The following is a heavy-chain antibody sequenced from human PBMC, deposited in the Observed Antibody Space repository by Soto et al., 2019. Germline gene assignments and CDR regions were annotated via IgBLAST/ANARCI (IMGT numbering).Heavy chain of an antibody. Sequence: ASVKVSCKASGYTFTSYGISWVRQAPGQGLEWMGWISAYNGNTNYAQKLQGRVTMTTDTSTSTAYMELRSLRSDDTAVYYCAREGHSVSSNSIAAPYYYYGMDVWGQGTTVTVSS. V-gene: IGHV1-18*01. J-gene: IGHJ6*02. CDR1: GYTFTSYG. CDR3: AREGHSVSSNSIAAPYYYYGMDV. D-gene: IGHD6-6*01. CDR2: ISAYNGNT.